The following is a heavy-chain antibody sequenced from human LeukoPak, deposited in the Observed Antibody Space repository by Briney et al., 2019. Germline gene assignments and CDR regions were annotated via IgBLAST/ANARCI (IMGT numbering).Heavy chain of an antibody. J-gene: IGHJ2*01. CDR3: AVYSSSWYRYFDL. D-gene: IGHD6-13*01. Sequence: SETLSLTCAVYGGSFSGYYWSWIRQPPGKGLEWIGEINHSGSTDYNPSLKSRVTISVDTSKKQFSLKLSSVTAADTAVYYCAVYSSSWYRYFDLWGRGTLVTVSS. CDR1: GGSFSGYY. CDR2: INHSGST. V-gene: IGHV4-34*01.